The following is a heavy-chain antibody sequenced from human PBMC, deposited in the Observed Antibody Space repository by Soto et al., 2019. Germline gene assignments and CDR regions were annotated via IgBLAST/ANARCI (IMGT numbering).Heavy chain of an antibody. CDR3: AREYSSSSQYLYFDV. Sequence: QVQPVQSGAEVKKPGSSVKVSCKVSGGTFTSYAIGWVRQAPGQGLEWMGGIIPITGTVNYAQKFQGRVTITADESTTTVYMELGSLRSEDTALYYCAREYSSSSQYLYFDVWCRGTLVTVSS. D-gene: IGHD6-6*01. CDR1: GGTFTSYA. V-gene: IGHV1-69*01. J-gene: IGHJ2*01. CDR2: IIPITGTV.